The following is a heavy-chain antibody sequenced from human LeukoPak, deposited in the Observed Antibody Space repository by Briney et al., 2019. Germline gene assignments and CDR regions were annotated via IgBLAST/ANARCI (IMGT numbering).Heavy chain of an antibody. V-gene: IGHV1-8*02. D-gene: IGHD3-10*01. CDR1: GYTFTSYG. Sequence: ASVKVSCKASGYTFTSYGINWVRQATGQGLEWMGWMNPNSGNTGYAQKFQGRVTMTRNTSISTAYMELSSLRSEDTAVYYCARGSWFGELLDYWGQGTLVTVSS. J-gene: IGHJ4*02. CDR2: MNPNSGNT. CDR3: ARGSWFGELLDY.